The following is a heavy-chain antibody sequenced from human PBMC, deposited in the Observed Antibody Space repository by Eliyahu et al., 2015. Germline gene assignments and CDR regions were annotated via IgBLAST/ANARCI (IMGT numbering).Heavy chain of an antibody. V-gene: IGHV1-46*01. J-gene: IGHJ4*02. Sequence: QVQLVQSGAEVRQPGASVKVSCKASGYTFTSYYMHWVRXAPGQGLEWMGIINPSGGTTTYAQKFQGRVTMTGDTSTSTVYMELSNLRSEDTAVYYCARRDCSGSSCFFAYWGQGTLVTVSS. CDR3: ARRDCSGSSCFFAY. CDR2: INPSGGTT. D-gene: IGHD2-2*01. CDR1: GYTFTSYY.